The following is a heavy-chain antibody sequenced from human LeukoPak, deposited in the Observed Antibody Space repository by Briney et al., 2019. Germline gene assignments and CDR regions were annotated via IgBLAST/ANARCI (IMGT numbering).Heavy chain of an antibody. J-gene: IGHJ4*02. CDR1: GYTFTGYY. Sequence: ASVKVSCKASGYTFTGYYMHWVRQAPGQGLEWMGMINLSGGSTTYPQKFQGRVTMTRDTSTSTVYMELSSLRSEDTAVYYCARGIVATISGYWGQGTLVTVSS. CDR3: ARGIVATISGY. CDR2: INLSGGST. D-gene: IGHD5-12*01. V-gene: IGHV1-46*01.